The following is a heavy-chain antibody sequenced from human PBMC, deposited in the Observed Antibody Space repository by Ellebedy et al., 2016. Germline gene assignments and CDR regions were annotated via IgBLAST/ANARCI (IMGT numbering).Heavy chain of an antibody. V-gene: IGHV1-3*01. J-gene: IGHJ3*02. CDR1: GYTFTYYA. CDR2: IYAGNDNT. Sequence: ASVKVSCKASGYTFTYYAMHWVRQAPGQRLEWMGWIYAGNDNTKYSQKFQGRVTITRDTSASTAYMELSSLRSEDTAVYYCSRDYPNHDAFDIWGQGTMVTVSS. CDR3: SRDYPNHDAFDI.